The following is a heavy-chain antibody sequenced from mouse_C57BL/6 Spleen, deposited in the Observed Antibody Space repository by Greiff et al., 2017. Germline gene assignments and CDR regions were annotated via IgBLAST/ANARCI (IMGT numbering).Heavy chain of an antibody. J-gene: IGHJ2*01. V-gene: IGHV5-4*01. D-gene: IGHD2-3*01. CDR2: ISDGGSYT. CDR1: GFTFSSYA. CDR3: ARDKNWLLTFDY. Sequence: EVKLMESGGGLVKPGGSLKLSCAASGFTFSSYAMSWVRQTPEKRLEWVATISDGGSYTYYPDNVKGRFTISRDNAKNNLYLQMSHLESENTAMYYCARDKNWLLTFDYWGQGTTLTVSS.